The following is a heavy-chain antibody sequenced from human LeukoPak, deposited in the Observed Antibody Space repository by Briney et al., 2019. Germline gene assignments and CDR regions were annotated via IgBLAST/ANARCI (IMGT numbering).Heavy chain of an antibody. Sequence: GGSLRLSCAASGFTFDDYTMHWVRQAPGKGLEWVSLISWDGGSTYYADSVKGRFTISRDNAKNSLYLQMNSLRAEDTAVYYCARDFSSSWYGTYYYYMDVWGKGTTVTVSS. CDR2: ISWDGGST. V-gene: IGHV3-43*01. D-gene: IGHD6-13*01. J-gene: IGHJ6*03. CDR1: GFTFDDYT. CDR3: ARDFSSSWYGTYYYYMDV.